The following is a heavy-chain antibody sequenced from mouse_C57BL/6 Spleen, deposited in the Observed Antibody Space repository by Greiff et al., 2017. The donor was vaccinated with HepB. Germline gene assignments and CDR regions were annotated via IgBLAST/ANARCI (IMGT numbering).Heavy chain of an antibody. D-gene: IGHD1-1*01. J-gene: IGHJ4*01. CDR1: GYTFTSYG. CDR3: ARWGTTVVAKGAMDY. V-gene: IGHV1-81*01. CDR2: IYPRSGNT. Sequence: QVQLQQSGAELARPGASVKLSCKASGYTFTSYGISWVKQRTGQGLEWIGEIYPRSGNTYYNEKFKGKATLTADKSSSTAYMELRSLTSEDSAVYFCARWGTTVVAKGAMDYWGQGTSVTVSS.